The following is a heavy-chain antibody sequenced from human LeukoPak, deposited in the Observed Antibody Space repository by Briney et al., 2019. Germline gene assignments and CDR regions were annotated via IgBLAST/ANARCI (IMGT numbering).Heavy chain of an antibody. D-gene: IGHD6-19*01. J-gene: IGHJ4*02. CDR3: ARGLAGGDY. V-gene: IGHV3-21*01. CDR1: GFSLSIYS. CDR2: ITGSGGYI. Sequence: SGGSLRLSCAVSGFSLSIYSMNWVRQAPGKGLEWVSTITGSGGYIYYEDSVKRRLTISRDNAKNSLYLQMNSLRVEDTAVYYCARGLAGGDYWGQGTRVTVSS.